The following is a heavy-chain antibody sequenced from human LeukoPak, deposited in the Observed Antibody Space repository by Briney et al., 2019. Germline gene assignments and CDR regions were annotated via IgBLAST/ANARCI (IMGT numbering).Heavy chain of an antibody. CDR3: ARGHSWLTY. Sequence: PSETLSLTCAVYGGSLSGYYWSWIRQPPGKGLEWIGEINHSGSTNYNPSLKSRVTISVDTSKNQFSLKLSSVTAADTAVYYCARGHSWLTYWGQGTLVTVSS. D-gene: IGHD3-9*01. CDR2: INHSGST. CDR1: GGSLSGYY. V-gene: IGHV4-34*01. J-gene: IGHJ4*02.